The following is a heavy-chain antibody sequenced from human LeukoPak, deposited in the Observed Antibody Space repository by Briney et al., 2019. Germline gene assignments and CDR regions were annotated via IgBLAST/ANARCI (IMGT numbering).Heavy chain of an antibody. D-gene: IGHD6-13*01. CDR2: IYYSGST. CDR3: ARESSSWYGFDY. CDR1: GGSISSYY. Sequence: PSETLSLTCTVSGGSISSYYWSWIRQPPGKGLEWIGYIYYSGSTNYNPSLKSRVTISVDTSKNQFSLKLSSVTAADTAVHYCARESSSWYGFDYWGQGTLVTVSS. V-gene: IGHV4-59*01. J-gene: IGHJ4*02.